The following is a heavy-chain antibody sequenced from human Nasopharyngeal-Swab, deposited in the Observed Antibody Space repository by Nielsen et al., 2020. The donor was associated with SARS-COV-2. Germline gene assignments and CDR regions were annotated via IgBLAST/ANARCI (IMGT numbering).Heavy chain of an antibody. V-gene: IGHV1-18*01. J-gene: IGHJ4*02. Sequence: ASVKVSCKASGYTFTSYDINWVRQATGQGLEWMGWISAYNGNTNYAQKLQGRVTMTTDTSTSTAYMELRSLRSDDTAVYYCARDSGAGYSYGYPHWGQGTLVTVSS. CDR2: ISAYNGNT. D-gene: IGHD5-18*01. CDR3: ARDSGAGYSYGYPH. CDR1: GYTFTSYD.